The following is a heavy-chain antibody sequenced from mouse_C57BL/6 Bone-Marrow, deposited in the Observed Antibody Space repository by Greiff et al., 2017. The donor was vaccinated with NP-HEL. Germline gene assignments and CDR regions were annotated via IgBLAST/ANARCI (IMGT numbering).Heavy chain of an antibody. Sequence: VQLQQSGPELVKPGASVKISCKASGYSLTDYNMNWVKQSNGKSLEWIGVINPNYGTTSYNQKFKGKATLTVDQSSITAYMQLNSLTSEDSAVYYCARSDYYSNPYYFDYWGQGTTLTVSS. CDR3: ARSDYYSNPYYFDY. CDR2: INPNYGTT. V-gene: IGHV1-39*01. J-gene: IGHJ2*01. D-gene: IGHD2-5*01. CDR1: GYSLTDYN.